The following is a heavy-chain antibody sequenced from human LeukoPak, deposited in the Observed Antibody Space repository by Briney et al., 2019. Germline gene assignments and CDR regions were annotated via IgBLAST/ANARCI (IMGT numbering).Heavy chain of an antibody. J-gene: IGHJ4*02. Sequence: QTGGSLRLSCAPSGFTFSRHGMHWVRQAPGKGLEWVAIISNDGSRKYYAHSVEGRFTISRDNSKNTLYLQMDSLRAEDTAVYYCARDGAWNYFDYWGQGTLVTVSS. CDR3: ARDGAWNYFDY. V-gene: IGHV3-30*03. D-gene: IGHD3-16*01. CDR2: ISNDGSRK. CDR1: GFTFSRHG.